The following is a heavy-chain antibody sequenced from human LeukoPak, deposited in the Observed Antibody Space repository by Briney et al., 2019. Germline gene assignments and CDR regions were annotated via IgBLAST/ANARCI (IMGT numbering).Heavy chain of an antibody. CDR1: GDSISTSTYY. V-gene: IGHV4-39*07. CDR3: AGTYNWNYEGIVDY. CDR2: IHYSGST. J-gene: IGHJ4*02. Sequence: PSETLSLTCTVSGDSISTSTYYWGWIRQSPGKGLEWIGSIHYSGSTNYNPSLKSRVTISVDTSKNQFSLKLSSVTAADTAVYYCAGTYNWNYEGIVDYWGQGTLVTVSS. D-gene: IGHD1-7*01.